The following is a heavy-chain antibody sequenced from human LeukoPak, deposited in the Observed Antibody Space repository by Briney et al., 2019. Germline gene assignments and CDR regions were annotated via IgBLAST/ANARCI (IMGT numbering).Heavy chain of an antibody. CDR3: ASGVFMKRGFRENWFDP. CDR1: GDIVSSNSAA. V-gene: IGHV6-1*01. Sequence: SQTLSLTCAISGDIVSSNSAAWNWIRQSPSRGLEWLGRTYYRSKWYNDYAVSVKSRITINPDTSKNQFSLQLNSVTPEDTAVYYCASGVFMKRGFRENWFDPWGQGTLVTVSS. J-gene: IGHJ5*02. CDR2: TYYRSKWYN. D-gene: IGHD3-16*01.